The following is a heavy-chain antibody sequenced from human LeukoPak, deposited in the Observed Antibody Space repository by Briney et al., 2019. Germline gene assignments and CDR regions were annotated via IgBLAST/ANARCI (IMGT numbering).Heavy chain of an antibody. J-gene: IGHJ4*02. Sequence: GESLKISCKGSGYTFTNYWTVWVRQMPGKGLEWMGIIYPGDSDTRYSPSFQGQVTISADKSISTAYLQWSSLKASDTAMYYCARHSSGYSGSQSDYWGQGTLVTVSS. CDR3: ARHSSGYSGSQSDY. CDR2: IYPGDSDT. D-gene: IGHD6-13*01. CDR1: GYTFTNYW. V-gene: IGHV5-51*01.